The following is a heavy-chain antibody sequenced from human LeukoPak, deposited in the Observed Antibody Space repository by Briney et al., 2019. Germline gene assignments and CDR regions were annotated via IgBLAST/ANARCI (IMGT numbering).Heavy chain of an antibody. CDR1: GFMFRNYW. CDR3: AKRGVVIRVFLVGFHKEAYYFDS. J-gene: IGHJ4*02. Sequence: GGSLRLSCAATGFMFRNYWMGWVRQAPGKGLEWVANINEDGSEKYYVDSVKGRFTISRDTPRNILYLQMNGLRAEDTAVYFCAKRGVVIRVFLVGFHKEAYYFDSWGQGALVTVSS. D-gene: IGHD3-10*01. CDR2: INEDGSEK. V-gene: IGHV3-7*03.